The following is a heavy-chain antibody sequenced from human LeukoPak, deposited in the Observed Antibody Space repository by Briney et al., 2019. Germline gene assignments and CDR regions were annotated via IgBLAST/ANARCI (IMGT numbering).Heavy chain of an antibody. CDR2: INSDGSST. D-gene: IGHD5-18*01. J-gene: IGHJ4*02. CDR3: ARVKASGYNRWNFDY. Sequence: PAGAMIFCCAASGFSSSSYWKHWVRQAPGRGLVWVSRINSDGSSTSYAESENGRFTISRDNAKNALYMQMNRLRAEDTAVYYCARVKASGYNRWNFDYWGQGTLVTVSS. CDR1: GFSSSSYW. V-gene: IGHV3-74*01.